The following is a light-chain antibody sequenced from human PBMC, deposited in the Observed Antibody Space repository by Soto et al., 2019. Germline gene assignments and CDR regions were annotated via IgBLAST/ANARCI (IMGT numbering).Light chain of an antibody. CDR2: DVT. CDR1: SSDVGRYNY. CDR3: SSYAGSSTLV. J-gene: IGLJ2*01. V-gene: IGLV2-14*03. Sequence: QAVVTQPASVSGSPGQSITISCTGTSSDVGRYNYVSWYQQHPGKGPKLMIYDVTNRPSGVSNRFSGSKSGNTAALTISGLQAEDEADYYCSSYAGSSTLVFGGGTKLTVL.